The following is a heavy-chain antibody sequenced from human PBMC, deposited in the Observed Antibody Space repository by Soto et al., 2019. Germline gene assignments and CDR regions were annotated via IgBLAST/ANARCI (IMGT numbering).Heavy chain of an antibody. CDR1: GYTFTSYG. CDR3: ARDRLGIAVATKRYFDY. J-gene: IGHJ4*02. CDR2: ISAYNGNT. Sequence: QVQLVQSGAEVKKPGASVKVSCKASGYTFTSYGISWVRQAPGQGLEWMGWISAYNGNTNYAQKLQGRVTMTTDTSTSPAYMELRSLRSDDTAVYYCARDRLGIAVATKRYFDYWGQGTLVTVSS. D-gene: IGHD6-19*01. V-gene: IGHV1-18*01.